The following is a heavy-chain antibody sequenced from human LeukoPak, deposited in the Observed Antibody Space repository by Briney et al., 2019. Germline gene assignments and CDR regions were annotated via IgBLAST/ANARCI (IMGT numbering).Heavy chain of an antibody. CDR1: GGSISSSNW. J-gene: IGHJ4*02. CDR2: IYHSGST. CDR3: AGEDVDTAMGIFDY. V-gene: IGHV4-4*02. D-gene: IGHD5-18*01. Sequence: PSETLSLTCAVSGGSISSSNWWRWVRQPPGKGLEWIGEIYHSGSTNYNPSLKSRVTISVDKSKNQFSLKLSSVTAADTAVYYCAGEDVDTAMGIFDYWGQGTLVTVSS.